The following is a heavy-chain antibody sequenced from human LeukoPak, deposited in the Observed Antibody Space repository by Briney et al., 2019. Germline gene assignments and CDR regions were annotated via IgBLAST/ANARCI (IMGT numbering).Heavy chain of an antibody. CDR2: IYYSGST. CDR1: GGSVSSDSYY. CDR3: ARVEYYGSGSPFDY. J-gene: IGHJ4*02. Sequence: SETLSLTCTVSGGSVSSDSYYWSWIRQPPGTGLEWIGYIYYSGSTNYNPSLKSRVTTSVDTSKNQFSLKLSSVSAADTAVYYCARVEYYGSGSPFDYWGQGTLVTVSS. D-gene: IGHD3-10*01. V-gene: IGHV4-61*01.